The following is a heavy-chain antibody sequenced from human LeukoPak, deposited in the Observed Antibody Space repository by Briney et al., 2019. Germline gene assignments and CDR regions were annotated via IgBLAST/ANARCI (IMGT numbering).Heavy chain of an antibody. CDR2: IYWDEDK. D-gene: IGHD3-22*01. J-gene: IGHJ4*02. Sequence: SGPTLVNPTQTLTLTCTFSGFSLSTSGVGVGWIRQPPGKALEWLALIYWDEDKRYSPSLKSRLTIAKDTSKNQVVLTMTNMDPVDTATYYCARASSGYYKDYWGQGTLVTVSS. CDR3: ARASSGYYKDY. V-gene: IGHV2-5*02. CDR1: GFSLSTSGVG.